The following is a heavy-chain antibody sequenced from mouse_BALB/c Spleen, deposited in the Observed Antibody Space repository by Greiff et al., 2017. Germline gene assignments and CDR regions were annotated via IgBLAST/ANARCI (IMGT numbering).Heavy chain of an antibody. V-gene: IGHV3-6*02. D-gene: IGHD1-1*02. CDR1: GYSFTSCYF. Sequence: VQLKESGPGLVKPSQSLSLSCSVSGYSFTSCYFWYWIRQFPGNQLEWIGFISYDGSNNYNPSFKNRISLTRDTSKNQLFLKLNSVTTEDTATYYGAREGGCLDYWGQGTTLTVSS. J-gene: IGHJ2*01. CDR3: AREGGCLDY. CDR2: ISYDGSN.